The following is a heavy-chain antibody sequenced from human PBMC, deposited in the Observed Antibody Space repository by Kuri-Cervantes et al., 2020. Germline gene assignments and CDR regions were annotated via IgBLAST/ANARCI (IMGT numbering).Heavy chain of an antibody. CDR1: GGSVSSGSYY. CDR2: IYYSGRT. D-gene: IGHD6-19*01. Sequence: SETLSLTCTVSGGSVSSGSYYWSWIRQPPGKGLEWIGFIYYSGRTSYNPSLKSRVTISLETSKNQFSLKLSSVTAADTAVYYCARVRPPTIPVAGGLFDYWGQGTLVTVSS. V-gene: IGHV4-61*01. J-gene: IGHJ4*02. CDR3: ARVRPPTIPVAGGLFDY.